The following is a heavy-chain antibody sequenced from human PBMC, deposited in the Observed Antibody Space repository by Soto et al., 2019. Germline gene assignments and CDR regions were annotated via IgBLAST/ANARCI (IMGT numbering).Heavy chain of an antibody. V-gene: IGHV2-5*02. CDR1: GFSLKTIGVS. D-gene: IGHD3-3*01. CDR3: ARGRSVNFYSAPLDN. J-gene: IGHJ4*02. Sequence: QITLKESGPTLVRPTQTLTLTCSFSGFSLKTIGVSVGWIRQPPGKALEWLALTYWDDDQRYSPSLKTRLTVTNDTSKNRLALSLPTTDPMDTAADSSARGRSVNFYSAPLDNWGWRIVVTVSS. CDR2: TYWDDDQ.